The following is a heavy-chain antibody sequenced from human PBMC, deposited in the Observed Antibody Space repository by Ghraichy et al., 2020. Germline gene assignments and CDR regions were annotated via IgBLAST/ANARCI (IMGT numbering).Heavy chain of an antibody. CDR2: ISGSGGST. J-gene: IGHJ4*02. Sequence: GGSLRLSCAASGFTFSSYAMSWVRQAPGKGLEWVSAISGSGGSTYYADSVKGRFTISRDNSKNTLYLQMNSLRAEDTAVYYCAKSGGYYDILTGYYPYWGQGTLVTVSS. CDR1: GFTFSSYA. V-gene: IGHV3-23*01. CDR3: AKSGGYYDILTGYYPY. D-gene: IGHD3-9*01.